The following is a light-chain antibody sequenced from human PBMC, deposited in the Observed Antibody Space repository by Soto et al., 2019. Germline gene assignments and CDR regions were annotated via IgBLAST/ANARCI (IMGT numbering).Light chain of an antibody. CDR2: GAS. CDR3: QQYGSSPRT. V-gene: IGKV3-20*01. Sequence: DIVLTQSPGTLSLSPGERATLSCRASQSVSSNFLAWYQQKPGQAPRLLIYGASIRATGIPDRFSGSGSGTDFTLTISRLEPEDFAVYYCQQYGSSPRTFGQGTKVDVK. CDR1: QSVSSNF. J-gene: IGKJ1*01.